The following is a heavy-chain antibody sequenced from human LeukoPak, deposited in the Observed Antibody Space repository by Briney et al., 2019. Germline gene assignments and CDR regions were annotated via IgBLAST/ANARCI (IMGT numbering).Heavy chain of an antibody. V-gene: IGHV4-59*11. Sequence: PSETLSLTCTVSGGSISSHYWSWIRQPPGKGLEWIGYIYYSGSTNNNPSLKSRVTISVDTSKNQFSLKLSSVTAADTAVYYCARTYCSSTSCYDTEDYYYYYMDVWGKGTTVTVSS. J-gene: IGHJ6*03. CDR2: IYYSGST. D-gene: IGHD2-2*01. CDR3: ARTYCSSTSCYDTEDYYYYYMDV. CDR1: GGSISSHY.